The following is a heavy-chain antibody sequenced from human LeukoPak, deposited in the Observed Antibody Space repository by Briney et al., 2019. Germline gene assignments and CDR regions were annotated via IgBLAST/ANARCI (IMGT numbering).Heavy chain of an antibody. CDR2: IYHSGST. Sequence: PSETLSLTCTVSGYSISSGYYWGWIRQPPGKGLEWIGSIYHSGSTYYNPSLKSRVTISVDTSKNQFSLKLSSVTAADTAVYYCARDLGDNWNYLDYWGQGTLVTVSS. D-gene: IGHD1-20*01. J-gene: IGHJ4*02. CDR1: GYSISSGYY. CDR3: ARDLGDNWNYLDY. V-gene: IGHV4-38-2*02.